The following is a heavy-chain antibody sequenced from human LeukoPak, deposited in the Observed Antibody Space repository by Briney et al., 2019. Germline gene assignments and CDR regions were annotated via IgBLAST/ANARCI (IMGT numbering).Heavy chain of an antibody. J-gene: IGHJ4*02. V-gene: IGHV4-34*01. Sequence: CVAEINHSGSTNYNPSLKSRVTISVDTSKNQFSLKLSSVTAADTAVYYCARLYGSGSYYNYWGQGTLVTVSS. D-gene: IGHD3-10*01. CDR2: INHSGST. CDR3: ARLYGSGSYYNY.